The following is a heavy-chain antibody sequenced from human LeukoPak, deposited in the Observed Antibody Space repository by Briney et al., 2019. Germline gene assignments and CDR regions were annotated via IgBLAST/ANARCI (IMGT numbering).Heavy chain of an antibody. CDR3: AKDLGYVGATVGFDY. Sequence: GGSLRLSCVASGFTFDDYAMHWVRQAPGKGLEWVSGISWNSGSIGYADSVKGRFTISRDNAKNSLYLHMNSLRAKDTALYYCAKDLGYVGATVGFDYWGQGTLVTVSS. CDR2: ISWNSGSI. V-gene: IGHV3-9*01. CDR1: GFTFDDYA. D-gene: IGHD1-26*01. J-gene: IGHJ4*02.